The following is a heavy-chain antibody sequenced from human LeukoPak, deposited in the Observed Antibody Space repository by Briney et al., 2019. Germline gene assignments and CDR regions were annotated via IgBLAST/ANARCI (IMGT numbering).Heavy chain of an antibody. Sequence: VASVKVSCKASGYTFTSYDINWVRQATGQGLEWMGWMNPNSGNTGYAQKFQGRVTMTRNTSISTAYMELSSLRSEDTAVYYCASRPLYDFWSGYSNWGQGTLVTVSS. D-gene: IGHD3-3*01. V-gene: IGHV1-8*01. J-gene: IGHJ4*02. CDR1: GYTFTSYD. CDR2: MNPNSGNT. CDR3: ASRPLYDFWSGYSN.